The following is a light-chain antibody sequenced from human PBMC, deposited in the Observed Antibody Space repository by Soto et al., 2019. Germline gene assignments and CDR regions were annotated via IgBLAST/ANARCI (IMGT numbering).Light chain of an antibody. J-gene: IGKJ1*01. CDR2: GAS. V-gene: IGKV3-20*01. Sequence: EIVLTQSPGTTLSLSPGERATLSCRASQSITSSFLAWYQQKPGQAPRLLIYGASTRATGIPDRFSGSGSGTDFTLTISRLEPEDFAVYYCQQYYGSPWTFGQGTEVEIK. CDR3: QQYYGSPWT. CDR1: QSITSSF.